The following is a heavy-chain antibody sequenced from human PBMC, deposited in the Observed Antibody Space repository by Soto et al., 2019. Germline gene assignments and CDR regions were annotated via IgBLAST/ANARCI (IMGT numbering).Heavy chain of an antibody. CDR3: ATAADSTWYNWLDP. J-gene: IGHJ5*02. CDR2: IIPTFGTT. CDR1: GGNFSSHG. D-gene: IGHD6-13*01. Sequence: QVQVVQSGAEVKKPGSSVKVSCKAAGGNFSSHGIRWVRQAPGQGLEFMGGIIPTFGTTNYAHKFRGRVMMTADESTSTAYLELSGLLSEDTAIYYCATAADSTWYNWLDPWGQGTLVTVSS. V-gene: IGHV1-69*01.